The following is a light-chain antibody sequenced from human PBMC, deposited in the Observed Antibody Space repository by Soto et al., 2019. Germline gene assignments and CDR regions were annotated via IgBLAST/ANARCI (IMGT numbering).Light chain of an antibody. CDR3: QQYKSYSPIT. CDR2: AAS. J-gene: IGKJ5*01. CDR1: QGISSY. V-gene: IGKV1-8*01. Sequence: AIRMTQSPSSLSASTGDRVTITFGVSQGISSYLAWYQQKPGKAPKLLIYAASTLQSGVPSRFSGSGSGTDFTLTISSLQPDDFATYYCQQYKSYSPITFGQGTRLDIK.